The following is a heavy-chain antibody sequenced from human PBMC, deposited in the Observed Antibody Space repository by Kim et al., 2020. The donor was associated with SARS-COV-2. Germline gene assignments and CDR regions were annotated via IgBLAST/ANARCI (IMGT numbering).Heavy chain of an antibody. Sequence: GGSLRLSCAASGFTFSSYAMTWVRQAPGKGLEWVSFISSTGSIIYYADSVEGRFTISRDNAKNSVSLQMKSLRDEDTAMYYCASRGYYIDFWGQGTLVT. CDR3: ASRGYYIDF. V-gene: IGHV3-48*02. D-gene: IGHD6-13*01. J-gene: IGHJ4*02. CDR1: GFTFSSYA. CDR2: ISSTGSII.